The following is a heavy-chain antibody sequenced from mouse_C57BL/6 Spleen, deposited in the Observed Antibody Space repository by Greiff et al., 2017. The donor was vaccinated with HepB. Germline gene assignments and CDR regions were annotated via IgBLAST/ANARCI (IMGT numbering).Heavy chain of an antibody. Sequence: EVQLKESGPGLVKPSQSLSLTCSVTGYSITSGYYWNWIRQFPGNKLEWMGYISYDGSNNYNPSLKNRISITRDTSKNQFFLKLNSVTTEDTATYYCARDDGPYAMDYWGQGTSVTVSS. V-gene: IGHV3-6*01. CDR1: GYSITSGYY. D-gene: IGHD2-3*01. CDR3: ARDDGPYAMDY. J-gene: IGHJ4*01. CDR2: ISYDGSN.